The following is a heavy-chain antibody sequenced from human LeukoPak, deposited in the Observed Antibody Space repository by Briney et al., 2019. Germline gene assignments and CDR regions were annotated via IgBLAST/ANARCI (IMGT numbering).Heavy chain of an antibody. V-gene: IGHV4-34*01. CDR2: INHSGGT. D-gene: IGHD1-26*01. J-gene: IGHJ5*02. CDR1: GGSISGYE. Sequence: PSETLSLTCAVNGGSISGYEWRWIRQSPGKGLEWIGEINHSGGTNYNPSLKSRVTISVDTSKNQFSLKLSSVTAADTAVYYCARSVGSAWGQGILVTVSS. CDR3: ARSVGSA.